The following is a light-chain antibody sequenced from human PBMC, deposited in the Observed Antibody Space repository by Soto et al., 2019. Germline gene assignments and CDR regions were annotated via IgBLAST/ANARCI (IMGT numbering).Light chain of an antibody. CDR3: HQRQSWPRT. V-gene: IGKV3-11*01. CDR2: QTS. CDR1: QYINTR. Sequence: EIVLTQSPATLSSFPGDRVTLSCRASQYINTRLAWYQHRPGQAPRLLIYQTSIRAASIPARFSASGTGTDFTLTRSDVQPEDFAVYDCHQRQSWPRTFGQGTKVDI. J-gene: IGKJ1*01.